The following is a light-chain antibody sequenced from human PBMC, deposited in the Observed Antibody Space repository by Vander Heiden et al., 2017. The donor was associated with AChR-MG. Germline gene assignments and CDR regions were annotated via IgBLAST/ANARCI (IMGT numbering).Light chain of an antibody. CDR1: QSISYF. CDR2: DAS. CDR3: QQRDKTPRT. V-gene: IGKV1-39*01. J-gene: IGKJ1*01. Sequence: DIQMTQSPSSLSTSVGDRVTITCRASQSISYFLNWYQQKPGRAPELLIYDASSLRSGVPSRFSGSGSGTDFTLTISRLQPEDFATYYCQQRDKTPRTFGQRTRVEV.